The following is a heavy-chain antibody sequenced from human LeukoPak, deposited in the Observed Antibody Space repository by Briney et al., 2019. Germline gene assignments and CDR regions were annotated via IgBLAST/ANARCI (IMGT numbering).Heavy chain of an antibody. D-gene: IGHD1-26*01. J-gene: IGHJ3*02. Sequence: SETLSLTCTVSRGSIRTYYWSWIRQSPGKGLEWIGYIYDSGTTKYNPSLKSRVTISVDTSKNQFSLKLSSVTAADTAVYYCARSGRNYYDTDAFDIWGQGTMVTVSS. CDR3: ARSGRNYYDTDAFDI. CDR1: RGSIRTYY. CDR2: IYDSGTT. V-gene: IGHV4-59*08.